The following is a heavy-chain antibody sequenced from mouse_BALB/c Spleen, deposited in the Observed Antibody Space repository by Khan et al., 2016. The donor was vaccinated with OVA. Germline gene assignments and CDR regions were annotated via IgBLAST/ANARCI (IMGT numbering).Heavy chain of an antibody. CDR2: IRYSGYT. CDR1: GYSITSDYA. V-gene: IGHV3-2*02. Sequence: EVQLVESGPGLVKPSQSLSLTCTVTGYSITSDYAWNWLRQFPGNKLEWMGFIRYSGYTKYTPSLKSRFSITRDTSKNQFFLQLNSVTTEDTATYYCARVYGVDFDYWGQGTSLTVAS. D-gene: IGHD1-1*01. CDR3: ARVYGVDFDY. J-gene: IGHJ2*02.